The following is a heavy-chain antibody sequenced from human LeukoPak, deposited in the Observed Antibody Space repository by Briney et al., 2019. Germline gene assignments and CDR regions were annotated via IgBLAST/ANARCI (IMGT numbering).Heavy chain of an antibody. V-gene: IGHV1-69*13. D-gene: IGHD3-9*01. J-gene: IGHJ6*03. Sequence: ASVKVSCKASGYTFTSYGISWVRQAPGQGLEWMGGIIPMFETANYAQKFQGRVTITADEFTTTVYMELSSLRSEDTAVYYCARGIRYYDILTGHVKGHDNSYYSYMDVWGQGTAVTISS. CDR2: IIPMFETA. CDR3: ARGIRYYDILTGHVKGHDNSYYSYMDV. CDR1: GYTFTSYG.